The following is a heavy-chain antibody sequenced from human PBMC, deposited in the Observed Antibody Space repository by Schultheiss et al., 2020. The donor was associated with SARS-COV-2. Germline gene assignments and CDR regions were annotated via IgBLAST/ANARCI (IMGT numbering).Heavy chain of an antibody. CDR2: ISWNSGSI. CDR1: GFTFDDYA. J-gene: IGHJ4*02. D-gene: IGHD2-2*01. CDR3: ARDPVPAAL. V-gene: IGHV3-9*01. Sequence: GGSLRLSCAASGFTFDDYAMHWVRQAPGKGLEWVSGISWNSGSIGYADSVKGRFTISRDNAKNSLYLQMNSLRAEDTAVYYCARDPVPAALWGQGTLVTVSS.